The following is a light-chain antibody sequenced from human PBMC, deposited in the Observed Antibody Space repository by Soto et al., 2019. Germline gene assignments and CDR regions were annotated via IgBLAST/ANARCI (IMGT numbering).Light chain of an antibody. Sequence: QSVVTQPASVSGSPGQPITISCTGTSSDVGGYNYVSWYQQHPGKAPKLMIYDVSNRPSGVSNRFSGSKSGNTASLTISGLQAEDEADYYCSSYTSSSLYVFGTGTKVT. J-gene: IGLJ1*01. CDR3: SSYTSSSLYV. CDR2: DVS. V-gene: IGLV2-14*01. CDR1: SSDVGGYNY.